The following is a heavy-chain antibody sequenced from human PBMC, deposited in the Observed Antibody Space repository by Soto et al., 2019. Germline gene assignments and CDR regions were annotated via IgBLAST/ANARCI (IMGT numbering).Heavy chain of an antibody. CDR2: IYHSGST. V-gene: IGHV4-38-2*02. D-gene: IGHD1-26*01. CDR1: GYSISSGYY. J-gene: IGHJ6*02. CDR3: ARDLVVGGGMDV. Sequence: SETLSLTCAVSGYSISSGYYWGWIRQPPGKGLEWIGSIYHSGSTYYNPSLKSRVTISVDTSKNQFSLKLSSVTAADTAVYYCARDLVVGGGMDVWGQGTTVT.